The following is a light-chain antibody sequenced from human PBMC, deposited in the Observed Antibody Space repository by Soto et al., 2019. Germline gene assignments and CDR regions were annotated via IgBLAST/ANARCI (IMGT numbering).Light chain of an antibody. CDR2: EVS. CDR1: SSDVGDYNF. Sequence: QSVLTQPPSASGSPGQSVTIPCTGTSSDVGDYNFVSWFQQHPGKAPKLMIYEVSKRPSGVPDRFSGSKSGNTASLTVSGLQAEDEADYYCSSYAGSNNWVFGGGTKLTVL. CDR3: SSYAGSNNWV. J-gene: IGLJ3*02. V-gene: IGLV2-8*01.